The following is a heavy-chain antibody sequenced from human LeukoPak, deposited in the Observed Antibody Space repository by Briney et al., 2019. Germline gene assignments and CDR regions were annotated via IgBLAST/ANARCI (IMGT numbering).Heavy chain of an antibody. CDR1: GGSISNYY. J-gene: IGHJ4*02. V-gene: IGHV4-59*01. CDR2: IYYSGST. Sequence: IPSETLSLTCTVSGGSISNYYWSWIRQPPGKGLEWIGYIYYSGSTNYNPSLKSRVTMSVDTSKNQFSLKLSSVTAADTAVYYCAREIFGARAFQYWGQGILVTVSS. D-gene: IGHD3-3*01. CDR3: AREIFGARAFQY.